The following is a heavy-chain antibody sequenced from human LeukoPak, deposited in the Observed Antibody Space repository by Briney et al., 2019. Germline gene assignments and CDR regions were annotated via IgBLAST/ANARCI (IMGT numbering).Heavy chain of an antibody. CDR1: GFTFSGSA. J-gene: IGHJ4*02. Sequence: GGSLRLSCAASGFTFSGSAMHWVRQASGKGLEWVGRIRSKANSYATAYAASVKGRFTISRDDSKNTAYLQMNSLKTEDTAVYYCTSGSYYDFWSGYHDYWGQGTLVTVSS. D-gene: IGHD3-3*01. CDR2: IRSKANSYAT. CDR3: TSGSYYDFWSGYHDY. V-gene: IGHV3-73*01.